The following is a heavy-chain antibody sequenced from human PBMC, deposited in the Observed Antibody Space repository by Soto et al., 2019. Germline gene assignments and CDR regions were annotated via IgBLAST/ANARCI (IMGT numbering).Heavy chain of an antibody. J-gene: IGHJ6*02. Sequence: EVQLVESGGDLVQPGGSLRLSCAASGFTASNDYMSWVRQAPGKGLEWVSVIYSGGSTYYADSVKGRFTISRDNSKNMLYLQMNSLRVEDTAGYYCARDPGDRNGMSVWGQGTTVTVSS. CDR3: ARDPGDRNGMSV. CDR1: GFTASNDY. D-gene: IGHD1-26*01. V-gene: IGHV3-66*01. CDR2: IYSGGST.